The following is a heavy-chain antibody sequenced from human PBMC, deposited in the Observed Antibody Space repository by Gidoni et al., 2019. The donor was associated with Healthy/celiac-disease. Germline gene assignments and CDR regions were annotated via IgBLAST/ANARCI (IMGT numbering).Heavy chain of an antibody. CDR3: ATGDRGNSPYYFDY. D-gene: IGHD2-21*02. J-gene: IGHJ4*02. V-gene: IGHV1-69*06. Sequence: QVQLVQSGAEVKTPGSSVKVSCKASEGTFSSYAISWVRQAPGQGLEWMGGIIPIFGTANYAQKFQGRVTITADKSTSTAYMELSSLRSEDTAVYYCATGDRGNSPYYFDYWGQGTLVTVSS. CDR2: IIPIFGTA. CDR1: EGTFSSYA.